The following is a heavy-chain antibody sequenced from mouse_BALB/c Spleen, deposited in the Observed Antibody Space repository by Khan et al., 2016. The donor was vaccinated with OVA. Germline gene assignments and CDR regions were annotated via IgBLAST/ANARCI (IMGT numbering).Heavy chain of an antibody. CDR3: ARQPYYHYYIMDY. CDR1: GFSLTNYG. D-gene: IGHD2-10*01. Sequence: QVQLKQSGPGQVAPSQSLSITCTISGFSLTNYGVHWVRQPPGKGLEWLVVIWSDGSTTYNSDLKSRLSISKDNSKSQVFLKMNSLQIDDTAMYYCARQPYYHYYIMDYWGQGISVTVSS. J-gene: IGHJ4*01. V-gene: IGHV2-6-1*01. CDR2: IWSDGST.